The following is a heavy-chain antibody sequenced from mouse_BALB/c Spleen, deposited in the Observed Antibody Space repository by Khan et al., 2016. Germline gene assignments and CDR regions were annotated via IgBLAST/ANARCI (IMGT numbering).Heavy chain of an antibody. D-gene: IGHD2-3*01. V-gene: IGHV3-8*02. Sequence: EVQLQESGPSLVKPSQTLSLTCSVTGDSITSGFWNWIRKFPGNKLEYMGYISYSGSTYSNPSLKSRISITRDTSKNQYYLQLNSGTTEDTATYXCARIYDDFYYAMDYWGQGTSVNVSS. CDR3: ARIYDDFYYAMDY. CDR2: ISYSGST. J-gene: IGHJ4*01. CDR1: GDSITSGF.